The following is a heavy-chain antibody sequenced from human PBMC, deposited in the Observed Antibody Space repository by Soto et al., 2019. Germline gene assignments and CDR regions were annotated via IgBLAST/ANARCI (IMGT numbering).Heavy chain of an antibody. V-gene: IGHV3-21*01. CDR3: ARDPLSTVADGGAFDI. Sequence: EVQLVESGGGLVKPGGSLRLSCAASGFTFSSYSMNWVRQAPGKGLEWVSSISSSSSYIYYADSVKGRFTISRDNAKNSLYLQMNSLRAEDTAVYYCARDPLSTVADGGAFDIWGQGTMVTVSS. CDR2: ISSSSSYI. CDR1: GFTFSSYS. J-gene: IGHJ3*02. D-gene: IGHD4-17*01.